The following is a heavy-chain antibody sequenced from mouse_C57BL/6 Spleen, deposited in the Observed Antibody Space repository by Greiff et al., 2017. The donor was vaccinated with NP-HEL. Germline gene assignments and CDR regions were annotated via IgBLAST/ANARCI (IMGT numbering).Heavy chain of an antibody. D-gene: IGHD2-4*01. J-gene: IGHJ4*01. CDR1: GYSITSGYY. CDR3: AREAYDYGMDY. CDR2: ISYDGSN. Sequence: EVKLMESGPGLVKPSQSLSLTCSVTGYSITSGYYWNWIRQFPGNKLEWMGYISYDGSNNYNPSLKNRISITRDTSKNQFFLKLNSVTTEDTATYYCAREAYDYGMDYWGQGTSVTVSS. V-gene: IGHV3-6*01.